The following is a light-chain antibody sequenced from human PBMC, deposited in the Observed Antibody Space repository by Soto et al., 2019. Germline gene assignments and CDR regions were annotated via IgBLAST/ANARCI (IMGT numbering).Light chain of an antibody. CDR1: QSISSY. CDR2: AAS. CDR3: QQLESYPST. Sequence: DIQMTQSPSSLSASVGDRVTITCRASQSISSYLNWYQQKPGKAPKLLIYAASSLQSGVPSRFSGSGSGTEFTLTISSLQPEDFATYYCQQLESYPSTFGGGTKVDI. J-gene: IGKJ4*01. V-gene: IGKV1-39*01.